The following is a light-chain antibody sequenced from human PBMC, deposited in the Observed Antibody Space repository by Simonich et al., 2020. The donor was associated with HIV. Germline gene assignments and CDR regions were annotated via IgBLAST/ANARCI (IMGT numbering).Light chain of an antibody. V-gene: IGKV1-39*01. CDR3: QQSYSTPRT. CDR2: AAS. Sequence: DIQMTQSTSSLSTSVGDRVTITCRASTSISSYLNWYQQKPGKAPKLLIYAASSLQSGVPSRFSCSGSGTDFTLTISSLQPEDFATYYCQQSYSTPRTFGQGTKVEIK. J-gene: IGKJ1*01. CDR1: TSISSY.